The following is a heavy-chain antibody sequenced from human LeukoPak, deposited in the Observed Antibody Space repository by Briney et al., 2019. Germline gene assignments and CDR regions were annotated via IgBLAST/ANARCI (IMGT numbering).Heavy chain of an antibody. CDR1: GGSFSSSSYY. D-gene: IGHD7-27*01. V-gene: IGHV4-39*01. CDR2: IYYSGST. J-gene: IGHJ4*02. Sequence: PSETLSLTCAVYGGSFSSSSYYWGWIRQPPGKGLEWIGSIYYSGSTYYNPSLKSRVTIPVDTSKNQFSLKLSSVTAADTAVYYCARHPRWGRFDYWGQGTLVTVSS. CDR3: ARHPRWGRFDY.